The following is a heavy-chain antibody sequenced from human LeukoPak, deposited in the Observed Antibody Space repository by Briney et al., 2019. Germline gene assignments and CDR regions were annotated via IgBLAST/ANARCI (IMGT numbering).Heavy chain of an antibody. CDR2: TYYSGST. CDR3: ARLHTALGIY. D-gene: IGHD5-18*01. Sequence: SETLSLTCTVSGGSISSSSYYWGWIRQPPGKGLEWIGSTYYSGSTYYNPSLRSRVTISVDTSKNQFSLKLSSVTAADTAVYYCARLHTALGIYWGQGTLVTVSS. V-gene: IGHV4-39*01. CDR1: GGSISSSSYY. J-gene: IGHJ4*02.